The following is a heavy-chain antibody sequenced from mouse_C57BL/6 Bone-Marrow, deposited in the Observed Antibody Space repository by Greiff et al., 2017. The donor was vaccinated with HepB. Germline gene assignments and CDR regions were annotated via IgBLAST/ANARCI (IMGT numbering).Heavy chain of an antibody. V-gene: IGHV1-26*01. J-gene: IGHJ3*01. CDR1: GYTFTDYY. Sequence: EAQLLHSGPELVKPGASVKISCKASGYTFTDYYMNWVKQSHGKSLEWIGDINPNNGGTSYNQKFKGKATLTVDKSSSTAYMELRSLTSEDSAVYYCASPWFAYWGQGTLVTVSA. CDR3: ASPWFAY. CDR2: INPNNGGT.